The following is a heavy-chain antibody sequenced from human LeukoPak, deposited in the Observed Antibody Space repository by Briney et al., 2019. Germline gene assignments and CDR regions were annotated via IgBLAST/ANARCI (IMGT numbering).Heavy chain of an antibody. CDR3: ARDSGVGSSGLSDY. CDR1: GYTFTGYY. J-gene: IGHJ4*02. V-gene: IGHV1-2*02. Sequence: GASVKVSCKASGYTFTGYYMHWVRQAPGQGLEWMGWINPNSGGTNYAQKFQGRVTMTRDTSISTAYMELSRLRSDDTAVYYCARDSGVGSSGLSDYWGQGTLVTVSS. CDR2: INPNSGGT. D-gene: IGHD3-22*01.